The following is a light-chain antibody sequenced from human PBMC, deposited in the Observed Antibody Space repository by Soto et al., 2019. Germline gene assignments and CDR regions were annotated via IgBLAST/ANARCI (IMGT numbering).Light chain of an antibody. CDR3: QQYDSFRRT. CDR1: QSVSSSY. J-gene: IGKJ1*01. V-gene: IGKV3-20*01. Sequence: EIVLTQSPGTLSMSAGERATLSCGASQSVSSSYLAWYQQKPGQAPRLLIYGASRRATGIPDRFSGSGSGTDFTLTISRLEPEDFAVCYCQQYDSFRRTFGQGTKVEIK. CDR2: GAS.